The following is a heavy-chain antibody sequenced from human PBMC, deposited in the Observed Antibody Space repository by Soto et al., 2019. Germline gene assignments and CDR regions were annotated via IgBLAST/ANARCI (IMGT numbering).Heavy chain of an antibody. CDR1: GCTFIAYY. CDR3: ARVRYCSNGVCYFYFDS. J-gene: IGHJ4*02. D-gene: IGHD2-8*01. Sequence: VGSLSLSFAASGCTFIAYYMSWIRQAPGKGLEWVSYISSSSSHINYADSMRGRFTISRDNAKNSLYLQMNSLRGEDTAVYFCARVRYCSNGVCYFYFDSWGQGTLVTVSS. CDR2: ISSSSSHI. V-gene: IGHV3-11*06.